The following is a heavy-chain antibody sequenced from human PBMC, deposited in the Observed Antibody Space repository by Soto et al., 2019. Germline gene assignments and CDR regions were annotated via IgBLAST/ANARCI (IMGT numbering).Heavy chain of an antibody. CDR2: MNPNSGNT. Sequence: GASVKVSCKASGYTFTSYDINWVRQATGQGLEWMGWMNPNSGNTGYAQKFQGRVTMTRNTSISTAYMELSSLRSEDTAVYYCARSGDHYDFWSGYPDLYYMDVWGKGTTVTVSS. V-gene: IGHV1-8*01. CDR3: ARSGDHYDFWSGYPDLYYMDV. D-gene: IGHD3-3*01. J-gene: IGHJ6*03. CDR1: GYTFTSYD.